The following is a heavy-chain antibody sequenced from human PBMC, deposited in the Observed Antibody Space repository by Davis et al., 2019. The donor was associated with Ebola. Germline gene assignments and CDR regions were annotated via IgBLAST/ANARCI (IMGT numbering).Heavy chain of an antibody. CDR1: GFTFSSYS. CDR2: ISSSSSYI. CDR3: GRPVMTALTTGDY. J-gene: IGHJ4*02. D-gene: IGHD1-1*01. Sequence: GGSLRLSCAASGFTFSSYSMNWVRQAPGKGLEWVSSISSSSSYIYYADSVKGRFTISRDNAKNSLYLQMNSLRAEDTAVYYCGRPVMTALTTGDYYGQGTLVAVSS. V-gene: IGHV3-21*01.